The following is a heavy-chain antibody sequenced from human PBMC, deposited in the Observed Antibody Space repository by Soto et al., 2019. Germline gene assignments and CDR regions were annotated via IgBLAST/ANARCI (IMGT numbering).Heavy chain of an antibody. CDR3: ARGIVVVPAAIKIGGYKWFDP. CDR1: GDSVTTSNW. Sequence: SETLSLTCAVSGDSVTTSNWWSWVRQPPGKGLEWIGEIYHSGSTNYNPSLRSRVTISVDKSKDRFFLKLTSVTAADTAVYYCARGIVVVPAAIKIGGYKWFDPWGQGTLVTVSS. J-gene: IGHJ5*02. D-gene: IGHD2-2*02. V-gene: IGHV4-4*02. CDR2: IYHSGST.